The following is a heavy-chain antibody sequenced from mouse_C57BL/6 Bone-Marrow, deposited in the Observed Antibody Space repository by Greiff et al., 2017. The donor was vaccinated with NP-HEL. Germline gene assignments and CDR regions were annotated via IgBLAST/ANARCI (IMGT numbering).Heavy chain of an antibody. J-gene: IGHJ4*01. CDR2: IDPSDSYT. V-gene: IGHV1-69*01. Sequence: QVQLKQPGAELVMPGASVKLSCKASGYTFTSYWMHWVKQRPGQGLEWIGEIDPSDSYTNYNQKFKGKSTLTVDKSSSTAYMQLSSLTSEDSAVYYCARDLLKAMDYWGQGTSVTVSS. CDR3: ARDLLKAMDY. CDR1: GYTFTSYW.